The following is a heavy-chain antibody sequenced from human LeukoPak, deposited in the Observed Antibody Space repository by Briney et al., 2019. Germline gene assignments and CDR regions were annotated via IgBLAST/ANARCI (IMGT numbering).Heavy chain of an antibody. J-gene: IGHJ4*02. CDR1: GFTFSNYW. CDR3: AKAFQINYGDY. CDR2: LNGDGSST. D-gene: IGHD4-11*01. Sequence: QPGGSLRLSCAASGFTFSNYWMHWVRQAPGKGLVWVSRLNGDGSSTTYADSVKGRFTISRDNAKNTLYLQMNSLRAEDTAVYYCAKAFQINYGDYWGQGALVTVSS. V-gene: IGHV3-74*01.